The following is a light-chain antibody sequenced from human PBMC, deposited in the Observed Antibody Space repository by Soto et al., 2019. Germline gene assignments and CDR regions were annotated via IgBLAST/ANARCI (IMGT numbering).Light chain of an antibody. CDR1: QSLLSSNGNTY. V-gene: IGKV2-30*01. CDR3: MQGSHWPPLT. CDR2: KVS. J-gene: IGKJ1*01. Sequence: DVVMTQSPLSLPVTLGQPASISCRSSQSLLSSNGNTYLNWFQQRPGQSPRRLIYKVSNRDSGVPDRFSGSGAGTDFTLKISRVEAEDVVISYCMQGSHWPPLTFGQGTKVDIK.